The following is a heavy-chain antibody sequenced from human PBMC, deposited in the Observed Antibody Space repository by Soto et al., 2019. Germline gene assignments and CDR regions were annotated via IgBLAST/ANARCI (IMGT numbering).Heavy chain of an antibody. D-gene: IGHD3-3*01. CDR2: IKSKTDGGTT. Sequence: SGGSLRLSCAASGFTFSNAWMSWVRQAPGKGLEWVGRIKSKTDGGTTDYAAPVKGRFTISRDDSKNTLYLQMNSLKTEDTAVYYCTTDLSFPGFLEWFMEGNGMDVWGHGTTVTVSS. CDR1: GFTFSNAW. V-gene: IGHV3-15*01. J-gene: IGHJ6*02. CDR3: TTDLSFPGFLEWFMEGNGMDV.